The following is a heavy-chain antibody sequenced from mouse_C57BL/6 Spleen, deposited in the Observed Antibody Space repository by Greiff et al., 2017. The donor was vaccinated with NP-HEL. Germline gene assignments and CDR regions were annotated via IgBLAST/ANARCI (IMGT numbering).Heavy chain of an antibody. D-gene: IGHD2-12*01. CDR2: ISSGSSTI. CDR3: ARNYRGYFDY. Sequence: EVMLVESGGGLVKPGGSLKLSCAASGFTFSDYGMHWVRQAPEKGLEWVAYISSGSSTIYYADTVKGRFTISRDNAKNTLFLQMTSLRSEDTAMYYCARNYRGYFDYWGQGTTLTFSS. CDR1: GFTFSDYG. V-gene: IGHV5-17*01. J-gene: IGHJ2*01.